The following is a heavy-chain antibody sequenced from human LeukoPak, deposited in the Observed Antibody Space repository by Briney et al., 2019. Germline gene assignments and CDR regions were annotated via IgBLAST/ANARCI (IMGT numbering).Heavy chain of an antibody. J-gene: IGHJ4*02. CDR1: GFTFSDYA. CDR3: AKVVSYYYDSSGYYYSDYFDY. Sequence: GGSLRLSCAASGFTFSDYAMNWVRQAPGKGLEWVSAISGSGVSTYSADSVKGRFTISRDNSKNTLYLQMNSLRAEDTAVYYCAKVVSYYYDSSGYYYSDYFDYWGQGSLVTVSS. CDR2: ISGSGVST. D-gene: IGHD3-22*01. V-gene: IGHV3-23*01.